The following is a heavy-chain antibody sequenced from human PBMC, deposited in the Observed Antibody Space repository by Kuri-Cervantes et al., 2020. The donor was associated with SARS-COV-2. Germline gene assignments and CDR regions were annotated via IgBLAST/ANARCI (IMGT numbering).Heavy chain of an antibody. CDR2: VYSSGGT. D-gene: IGHD2-15*01. CDR1: GGSISSYY. CDR3: ARGDCSGGSCYGMDV. V-gene: IGHV4-59*01. Sequence: SETLSLTCTVSGGSISSYYWSWIRQPPGKGLEFIGRVYSSGGTNYNPSLESRVTISVDTSKNQFSLKLSSVTAADTAVYYCARGDCSGGSCYGMDVWGQGTTVTVSS. J-gene: IGHJ6*02.